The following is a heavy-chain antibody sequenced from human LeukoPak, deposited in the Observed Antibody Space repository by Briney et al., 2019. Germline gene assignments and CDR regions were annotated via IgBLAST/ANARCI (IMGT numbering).Heavy chain of an antibody. Sequence: ASVKVSCKASGYTFNNYGITWVRQAPGQGLEWMGWISTYNGNTNYAQKLQGRVTMTTDTSTSTAYMELRSLRSDDTAVYYCARDQLSRGVWFDPWGQGTLVTVPS. D-gene: IGHD1-1*01. J-gene: IGHJ5*02. CDR3: ARDQLSRGVWFDP. CDR1: GYTFNNYG. V-gene: IGHV1-18*01. CDR2: ISTYNGNT.